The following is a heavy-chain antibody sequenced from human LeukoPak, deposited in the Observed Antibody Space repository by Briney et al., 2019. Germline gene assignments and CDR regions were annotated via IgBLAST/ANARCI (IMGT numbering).Heavy chain of an antibody. D-gene: IGHD2-8*01. J-gene: IGHJ3*02. V-gene: IGHV3-21*01. CDR3: AREVMAKRRAFDI. CDR1: GFTFSSYS. CDR2: ISSSSGYI. Sequence: GGSLRLSCAASGFTFSSYSMNWVRQAPGKGLEWVSSISSSSGYIYYADSVKGRFTISRDNAKNSLYLQMNSLRAEDTAVYYCAREVMAKRRAFDIWGQGTVVTVSS.